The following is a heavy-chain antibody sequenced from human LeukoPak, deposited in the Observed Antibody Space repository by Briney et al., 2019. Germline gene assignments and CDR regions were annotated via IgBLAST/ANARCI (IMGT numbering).Heavy chain of an antibody. CDR2: IYTSGGT. Sequence: SQTLSLTCTVSGGSISSGSYYWSWIRQPAGKGLEWIGRIYTSGGTNYNPSLKSRVTISVDTSKNQFSLKLSSVTAADTAVYYCARGVYYDFWSGYFNNWFDPWGQGTLVTVSS. CDR1: GGSISSGSYY. V-gene: IGHV4-61*02. J-gene: IGHJ5*02. CDR3: ARGVYYDFWSGYFNNWFDP. D-gene: IGHD3-3*01.